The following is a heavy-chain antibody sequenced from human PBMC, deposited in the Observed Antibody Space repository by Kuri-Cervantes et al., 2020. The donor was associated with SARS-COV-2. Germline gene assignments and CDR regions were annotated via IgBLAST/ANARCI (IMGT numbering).Heavy chain of an antibody. Sequence: ASVNVSCKASGYIFTTHGISWVRQAPGQGLEWMGWINPNSGGTNYAQKFQGRVTMTRDTSISTAYMELSSLRSEDTAVYYCARDQDFHSRSWYRTMDYWGQGTLVTVSS. J-gene: IGHJ4*02. CDR2: INPNSGGT. CDR3: ARDQDFHSRSWYRTMDY. D-gene: IGHD6-13*01. V-gene: IGHV1-2*02. CDR1: GYIFTTHG.